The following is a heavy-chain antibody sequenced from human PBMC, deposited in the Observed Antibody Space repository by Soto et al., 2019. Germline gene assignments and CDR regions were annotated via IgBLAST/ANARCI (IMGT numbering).Heavy chain of an antibody. CDR1: RYTFASYG. D-gene: IGHD4-17*01. CDR3: ASAGDYGDYSGYYYYYYGMDV. V-gene: IGHV1-18*01. CDR2: ISAYNGNT. Sequence: SAKVSCKASRYTFASYGISSVRQAPGQGLEWMGWISAYNGNTNYAQKLQGRVTMTTDTSTSTAYMELRSLRSDDTAVYYCASAGDYGDYSGYYYYYYGMDVWGQGTTVTVSS. J-gene: IGHJ6*02.